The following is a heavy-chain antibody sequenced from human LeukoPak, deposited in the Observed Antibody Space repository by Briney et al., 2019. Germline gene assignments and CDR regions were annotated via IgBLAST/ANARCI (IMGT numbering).Heavy chain of an antibody. CDR1: GFTFSSYA. J-gene: IGHJ4*02. D-gene: IGHD2-2*01. CDR3: AKDPYGTRYFDY. Sequence: GGSLRLSCAASGFTFSSYAMSWARQAPGKGLECVSAISGSGGSTYYADSVKGRFTISRDNAKNTVYLQMNSLRAEDTAVYYCAKDPYGTRYFDYWGQGTLVTVSS. V-gene: IGHV3-23*01. CDR2: ISGSGGST.